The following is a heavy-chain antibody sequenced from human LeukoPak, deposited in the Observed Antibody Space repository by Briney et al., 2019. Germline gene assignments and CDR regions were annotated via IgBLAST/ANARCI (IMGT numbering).Heavy chain of an antibody. J-gene: IGHJ4*02. CDR2: ISYDGSNK. Sequence: GGSLRLSCAASGFTFSSYDMHWVRQAPGKGLEWVAVISYDGSNKYYADSVKGRFTISRDNSKNTLYLQMNSLRAEDTAVYYCAKGLLSVVAAPFDYWGQGTLVTVSS. CDR3: AKGLLSVVAAPFDY. V-gene: IGHV3-30*18. D-gene: IGHD2-15*01. CDR1: GFTFSSYD.